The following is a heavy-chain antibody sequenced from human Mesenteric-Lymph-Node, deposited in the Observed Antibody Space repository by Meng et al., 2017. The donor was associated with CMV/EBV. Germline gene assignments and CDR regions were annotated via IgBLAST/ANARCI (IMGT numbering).Heavy chain of an antibody. V-gene: IGHV3-9*01. CDR1: GFTFAEHA. J-gene: IGHJ4*02. Sequence: SLKISCAASGFTFAEHAMHWVRQAPGKGLEWVSGISWNSGEIDYADSVKGRFTISRDNAKNSLYLQMNSLRTEDSALYYCAKEGSDYYFDYWGQGTLVTVSS. CDR2: ISWNSGEI. CDR3: AKEGSDYYFDY.